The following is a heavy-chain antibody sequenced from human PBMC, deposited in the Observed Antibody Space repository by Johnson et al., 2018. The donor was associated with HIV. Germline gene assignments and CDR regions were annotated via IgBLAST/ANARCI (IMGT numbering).Heavy chain of an antibody. CDR1: GFTFSSYA. CDR3: ARGLSSDSGSYLNDAFDI. V-gene: IGHV3-64*01. Sequence: VQVVESGGGLVQPGGSLRLSCAASGFTFSSYAMHWVRQAPGKGLEYVSAISSNGGSTYYANSVKGRFTISRDNSKNTLYLQMGSLRAEDMAVYYCARGLSSDSGSYLNDAFDIWGQGTMVTVSS. CDR2: ISSNGGST. J-gene: IGHJ3*02. D-gene: IGHD1-26*01.